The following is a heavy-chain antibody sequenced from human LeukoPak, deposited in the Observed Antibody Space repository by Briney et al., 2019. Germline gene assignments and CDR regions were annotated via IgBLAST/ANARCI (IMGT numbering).Heavy chain of an antibody. CDR2: ISSSSSTI. CDR1: GFTFSSYS. V-gene: IGHV3-48*01. Sequence: GGSLRLSCAASGFTFSSYSMNWVRQAPGKGLEWVSYISSSSSTIYYADSVKGRFTISRDNAKNSLYLQMNSLRAEDTAVYYCAREMATIMDYWDQGTLVTVSS. D-gene: IGHD5-24*01. CDR3: AREMATIMDY. J-gene: IGHJ4*02.